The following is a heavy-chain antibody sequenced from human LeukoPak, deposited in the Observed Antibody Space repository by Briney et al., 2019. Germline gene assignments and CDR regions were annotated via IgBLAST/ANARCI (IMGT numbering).Heavy chain of an antibody. J-gene: IGHJ6*03. CDR2: IYYSGST. Sequence: SETLSLTCTVSGGSISSSSYYWGWIRQPPGKGLEWIGSIYYSGSTYYNPSLKSRVTISVDTSKNQFSLKLSSVTAADTAVYYCARVGYDFWSGYTPAPLPNYYYYYMDVWGKGTTVTVSS. CDR3: ARVGYDFWSGYTPAPLPNYYYYYMDV. D-gene: IGHD3-3*01. CDR1: GGSISSSSYY. V-gene: IGHV4-39*07.